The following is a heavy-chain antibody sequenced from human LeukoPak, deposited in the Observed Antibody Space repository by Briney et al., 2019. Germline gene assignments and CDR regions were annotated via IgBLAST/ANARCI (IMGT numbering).Heavy chain of an antibody. CDR1: GGSMSSYY. J-gene: IGHJ4*02. D-gene: IGHD3-3*01. CDR3: ARAPYDFWSGYYGGLYFDY. CDR2: IYHSGST. Sequence: PSETLSLTCSVSGGSMSSYYWSWIRQSPGKGLEWIGYIYHSGSTDYNSSLKSRVTISVDKSKNQFSLKLSSVTAADTAVYYCARAPYDFWSGYYGGLYFDYWGQGTLVTVSS. V-gene: IGHV4-59*12.